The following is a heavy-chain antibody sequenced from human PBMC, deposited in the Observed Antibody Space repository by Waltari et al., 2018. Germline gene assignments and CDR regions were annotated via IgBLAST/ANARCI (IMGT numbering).Heavy chain of an antibody. CDR3: VKKNDEVYDRNGLVYDAFDM. J-gene: IGHJ3*02. Sequence: EVQLVESGGGLVQPGRSLRLSCAASGFTFDDSAMHWVRQVPGKGLELVSGINWNSGSIGYGDSVKGRFIISRDNARNFLYLQMNSLTTEDTALYYCVKKNDEVYDRNGLVYDAFDMWGQGTMVTVSS. D-gene: IGHD3-22*01. CDR1: GFTFDDSA. CDR2: INWNSGSI. V-gene: IGHV3-9*01.